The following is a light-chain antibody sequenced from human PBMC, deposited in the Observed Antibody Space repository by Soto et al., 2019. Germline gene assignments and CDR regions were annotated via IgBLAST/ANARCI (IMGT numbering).Light chain of an antibody. CDR2: KAS. CDR3: QQYASYPIT. CDR1: QNIYTW. V-gene: IGKV1-5*03. J-gene: IGKJ5*01. Sequence: DIQMTHSPSTLSASVGDRVTITCRASQNIYTWLAWYQQKPGKAPEFLIYKASTLETGVPSRFSGRGSGTEFTLTISSLQPDDFATYYCQQYASYPITFGQGTRLEIK.